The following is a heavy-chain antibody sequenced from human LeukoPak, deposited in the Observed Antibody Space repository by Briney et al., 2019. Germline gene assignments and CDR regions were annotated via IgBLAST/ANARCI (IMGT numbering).Heavy chain of an antibody. Sequence: GASVKVSCKASGYTFTGYYMHWVRQAPGQGLEWMGWINPNSGGTNYAQKFQGRVTMTRDTSISTAYMELSRLRSDDTAVYYCARGARYCSSTSCYEGPRYYYYYYMDVWGKGTTVTVSS. CDR1: GYTFTGYY. D-gene: IGHD2-2*01. J-gene: IGHJ6*03. CDR3: ARGARYCSSTSCYEGPRYYYYYYMDV. CDR2: INPNSGGT. V-gene: IGHV1-2*02.